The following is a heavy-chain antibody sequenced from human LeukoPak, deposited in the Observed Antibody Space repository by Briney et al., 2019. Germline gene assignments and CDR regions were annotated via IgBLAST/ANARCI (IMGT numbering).Heavy chain of an antibody. J-gene: IGHJ4*02. D-gene: IGHD3-10*01. V-gene: IGHV4-59*01. CDR3: GRSKGSGNYFGS. Sequence: PSETLSLTCTVSGDSIRYYYWSWIRQPPGKGLEWIGYISYTGSTNYNPSLKSRVTLSIDTSKSQFSLNLNSVTAADTATYYCGRSKGSGNYFGSWGQGTLVTVSS. CDR1: GDSIRYYY. CDR2: ISYTGST.